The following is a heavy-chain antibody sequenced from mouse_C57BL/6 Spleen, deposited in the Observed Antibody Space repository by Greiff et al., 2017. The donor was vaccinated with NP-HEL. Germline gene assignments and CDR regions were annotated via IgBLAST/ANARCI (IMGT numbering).Heavy chain of an antibody. CDR2: INPNNGGT. V-gene: IGHV1-26*01. Sequence: EVQLQQSGPELVKPGASVKISCKASGYTFTDYYMNWVKQSHGKSLEWIGDINPNNGGTSYNQKFKGKATLTVDKSSSTAYMELRSLTSEDSAVYYCASPFITTVVRYFDVWGTGTTVTVSS. D-gene: IGHD1-1*01. CDR3: ASPFITTVVRYFDV. J-gene: IGHJ1*03. CDR1: GYTFTDYY.